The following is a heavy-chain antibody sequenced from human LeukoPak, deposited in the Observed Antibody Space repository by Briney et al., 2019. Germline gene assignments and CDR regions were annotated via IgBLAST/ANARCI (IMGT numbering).Heavy chain of an antibody. V-gene: IGHV4-34*01. Sequence: SETLSLTCAVYGGSFSGYYWSWIRQPPGKGLEWIGEINHSGSTNYNPSLKSRVTISVDTSKNQFSLKLSSVTAADTAVYYCARIGPYSSSWYRDYYYYMDVWGKGTTVTISS. D-gene: IGHD6-13*01. J-gene: IGHJ6*03. CDR3: ARIGPYSSSWYRDYYYYMDV. CDR1: GGSFSGYY. CDR2: INHSGST.